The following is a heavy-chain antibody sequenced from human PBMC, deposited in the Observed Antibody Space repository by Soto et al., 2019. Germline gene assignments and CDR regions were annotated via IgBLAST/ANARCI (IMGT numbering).Heavy chain of an antibody. Sequence: PGGSLRLSCAASGFTFSSYWMHWVRQAPGKGLVWVSRINSDGSSTSYADSVKGRFTISRDNAKNTLYLQMNSLRAEHTAVYYCAKFGRYYYDMDVWGKGTTVKVSS. CDR1: GFTFSSYW. D-gene: IGHD3-16*01. CDR3: AKFGRYYYDMDV. V-gene: IGHV3-74*01. J-gene: IGHJ6*03. CDR2: INSDGSST.